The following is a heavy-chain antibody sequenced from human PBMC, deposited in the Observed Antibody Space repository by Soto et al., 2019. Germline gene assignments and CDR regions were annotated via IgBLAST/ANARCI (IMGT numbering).Heavy chain of an antibody. CDR1: GYTFTTYG. J-gene: IGHJ6*02. V-gene: IGHV1-18*04. CDR3: ARDGERDTGLNFYYYLHGMDA. CDR2: ISPYNGTT. D-gene: IGHD1-1*01. Sequence: ASVKVSCKASGYTFTTYGISWVRQAPGQGLEWMGWISPYNGTTKYAEKFQGEMTMTTDTATSIAYMDLRSLRSDDTAVYYCARDGERDTGLNFYYYLHGMDAWGQGTRVTVSS.